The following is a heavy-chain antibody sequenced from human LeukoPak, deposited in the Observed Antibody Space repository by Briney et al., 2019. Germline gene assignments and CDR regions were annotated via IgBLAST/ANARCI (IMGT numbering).Heavy chain of an antibody. CDR3: ARKKWIHWETWFDP. Sequence: GGSLRLSCAASGFTFSGYGMSWVRQAPGKGLEWVSAISGSGGSTYYADSVKGRFTISRDNSKNTLYLQMNSLRAEDTAVYYCARKKWIHWETWFDPWGQGTLVTVSS. J-gene: IGHJ5*02. V-gene: IGHV3-23*01. D-gene: IGHD5-12*01. CDR2: ISGSGGST. CDR1: GFTFSGYG.